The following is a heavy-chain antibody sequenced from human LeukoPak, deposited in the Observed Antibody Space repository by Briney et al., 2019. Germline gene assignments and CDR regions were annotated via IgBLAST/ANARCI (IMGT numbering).Heavy chain of an antibody. D-gene: IGHD6-19*01. CDR3: ARDPSNTSGWYIYFDY. CDR2: ISAYNGDT. Sequence: ASVKVSCKSSGYTINTYGVSWVRQAPGQGLEWMGWISAYNGDTKYAQNFKGRLSMATDTSTSTAYMELRSLTSDDTAVYYCARDPSNTSGWYIYFDYWGQGTLVTVSS. V-gene: IGHV1-18*01. J-gene: IGHJ4*02. CDR1: GYTINTYG.